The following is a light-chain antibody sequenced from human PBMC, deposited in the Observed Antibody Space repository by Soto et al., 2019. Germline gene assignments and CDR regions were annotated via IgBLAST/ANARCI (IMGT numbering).Light chain of an antibody. CDR3: QQLNTYPLT. CDR2: AAT. V-gene: IGKV1-9*01. J-gene: IGKJ4*01. CDR1: QGISSY. Sequence: DIQLTQSPSFLSASVGTRVTITWRASQGISSYLVWYQQKPGKAPKLLIYAATTLQSGVPSRFSGSESGTEFTLTISSLQPEDFATYYCQQLNTYPLTFGGGTKVDIK.